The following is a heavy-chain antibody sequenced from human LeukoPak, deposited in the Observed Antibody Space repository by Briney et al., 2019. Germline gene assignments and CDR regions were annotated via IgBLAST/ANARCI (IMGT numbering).Heavy chain of an antibody. V-gene: IGHV5-51*01. CDR1: GYSFTSYW. Sequence: GESLKISCKGSGYSFTSYWIGWVRQMPGKGLEWMGIIYPGDSDTRYSPSFQGQVTISADKSISTAYLQWSSLKASDTAMYYCARLGLPLGELSYYYYMDVWGKGTTVTVSS. D-gene: IGHD3-10*01. J-gene: IGHJ6*03. CDR3: ARLGLPLGELSYYYYMDV. CDR2: IYPGDSDT.